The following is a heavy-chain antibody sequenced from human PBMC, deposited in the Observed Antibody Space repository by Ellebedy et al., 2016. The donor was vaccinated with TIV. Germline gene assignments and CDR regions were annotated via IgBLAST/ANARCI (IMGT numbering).Heavy chain of an antibody. J-gene: IGHJ6*03. Sequence: SETLSLXXAVYGGSFSGYYWSWIRQPPGKGLEWIGEINHSGSTNYNPSLKSRVTISVDTSKNQFSLKLSSVTAADTAVYYCARYGLKGRQLKYYYMDVWGKGTTVTVSS. CDR3: ARYGLKGRQLKYYYMDV. D-gene: IGHD6-13*01. CDR1: GGSFSGYY. CDR2: INHSGST. V-gene: IGHV4-34*01.